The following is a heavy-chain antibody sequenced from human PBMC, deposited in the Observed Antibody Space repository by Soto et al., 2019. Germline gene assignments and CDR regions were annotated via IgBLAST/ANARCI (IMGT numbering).Heavy chain of an antibody. D-gene: IGHD6-19*01. J-gene: IGHJ4*02. CDR3: ARDVGSNGWYWYFDY. CDR2: IIPILGIA. V-gene: IGHV1-69*08. CDR1: GGTFSSYT. Sequence: QVQLVQSGAEVKKPGSSVKVSCKASGGTFSSYTISWVRQAPGQGLEWMGRIIPILGIANYAQKFQGRVTITADKSTSTAYMELSSLRSEDTAVYYCARDVGSNGWYWYFDYWGQGTLVTVSA.